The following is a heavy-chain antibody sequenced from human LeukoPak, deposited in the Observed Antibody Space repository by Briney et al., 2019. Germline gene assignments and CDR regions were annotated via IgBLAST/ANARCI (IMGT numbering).Heavy chain of an antibody. V-gene: IGHV3-30*03. CDR1: GFTFSSYG. CDR2: ISYDGSNK. J-gene: IGHJ4*02. CDR3: ARDLNAAIFGVVTGGFDS. D-gene: IGHD3-3*01. Sequence: GGSLRLSCAASGFTFSSYGMHWVRQAPGKGLEWVAVISYDGSNKYYADSVKGRFTISRDNSKNTLYLQMNSLRPEDMALYYCARDLNAAIFGVVTGGFDSWGQGTLVTVSS.